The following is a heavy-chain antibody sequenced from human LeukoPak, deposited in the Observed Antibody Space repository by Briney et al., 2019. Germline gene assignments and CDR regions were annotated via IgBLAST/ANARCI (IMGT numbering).Heavy chain of an antibody. J-gene: IGHJ3*02. D-gene: IGHD3-22*01. CDR2: INHSGSI. Sequence: SETLSLTCAVYGGSFSGYYWSWIRQPPGKGLEWIGEINHSGSINYNPSLKSRVTISVDTSKNQFSLKLSSVTAADTAVYYCARTNYYDINDAFDIWGQGTMVTVSS. CDR3: ARTNYYDINDAFDI. CDR1: GGSFSGYY. V-gene: IGHV4-34*01.